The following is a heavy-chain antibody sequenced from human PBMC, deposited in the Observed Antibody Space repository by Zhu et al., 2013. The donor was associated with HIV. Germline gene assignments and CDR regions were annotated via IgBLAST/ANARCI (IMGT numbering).Heavy chain of an antibody. CDR2: INPNSGGT. V-gene: IGHV1-2*02. D-gene: IGHD4-4*01. J-gene: IGHJ6*03. CDR3: ARDGGPSMTTVTDPGGDYYYYYMDV. CDR1: GYTFTGYY. Sequence: QVQLVQSGAEVRKPGASVKVSCKASGYTFTGYYVHWVRQAPGQGLEWMGLINPNSGGTQYAQKFQGRVTMTRDTSITTAYMDLSRLRSDDTAVYYCARDGGPSMTTVTDPGGDYYYYYMDVWGKGTTVTVSS.